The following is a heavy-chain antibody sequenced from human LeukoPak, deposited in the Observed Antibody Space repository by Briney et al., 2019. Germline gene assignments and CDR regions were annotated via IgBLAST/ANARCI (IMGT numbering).Heavy chain of an antibody. Sequence: SETLSLTCTVSGGSISSSSYYWGWIRQPPGKGLEWIGSIYYSGSTYYNPSLKSRVTISVDTSKNQFSLKLSSVTAADTAVYYCARTWWTAMAREGLFDYWGQGTLVTVSS. J-gene: IGHJ4*02. CDR2: IYYSGST. CDR1: GGSISSSSYY. V-gene: IGHV4-39*07. CDR3: ARTWWTAMAREGLFDY. D-gene: IGHD5-18*01.